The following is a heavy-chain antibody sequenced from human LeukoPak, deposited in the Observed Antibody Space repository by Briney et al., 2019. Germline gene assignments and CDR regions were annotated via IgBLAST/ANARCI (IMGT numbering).Heavy chain of an antibody. Sequence: GGSLRLSCAASGFTFSNAWMSWVRQAPGKGLEWVAVISYDGSNKYYADSVKGRFTISRDNSKNTLYLQMNSLRAEDTAVYYCARVTIFGVVIQPFDYWGQGTLVTVSS. V-gene: IGHV3-30-3*01. CDR1: GFTFSNAW. CDR2: ISYDGSNK. J-gene: IGHJ4*02. D-gene: IGHD3-3*01. CDR3: ARVTIFGVVIQPFDY.